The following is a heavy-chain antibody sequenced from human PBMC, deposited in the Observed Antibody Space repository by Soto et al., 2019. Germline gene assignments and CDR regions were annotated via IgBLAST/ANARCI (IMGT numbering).Heavy chain of an antibody. V-gene: IGHV4-39*01. CDR3: ARQGSY. CDR2: IYFNGNT. J-gene: IGHJ4*01. CDR1: GVSIIDTSYY. Sequence: LSLTCNVSGVSIIDTSYYWGWIRQPPGKGLEWIGTIYFNGNTFYNPSLKSRLTISVDTSKNQISLRLTSVTAADTAVYYCARQGSYWGHGTLVTVSS.